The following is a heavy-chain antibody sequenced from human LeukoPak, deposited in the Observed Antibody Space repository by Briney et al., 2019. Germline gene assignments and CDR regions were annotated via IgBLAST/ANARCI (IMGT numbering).Heavy chain of an antibody. CDR3: ARDQTGDGYFDY. Sequence: SETLSLTCTVSGGSISSYYWSWIRQPPGKGLEWIGYIYYSGSTKYNPSLKSRVTISVDTSKNQFSLKLSSVTAADTAVYYCARDQTGDGYFDYWGQGTLVTVSS. V-gene: IGHV4-59*12. J-gene: IGHJ4*02. CDR2: IYYSGST. CDR1: GGSISSYY. D-gene: IGHD7-27*01.